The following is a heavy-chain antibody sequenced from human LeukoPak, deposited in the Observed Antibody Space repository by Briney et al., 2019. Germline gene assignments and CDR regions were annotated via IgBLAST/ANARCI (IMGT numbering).Heavy chain of an antibody. CDR3: ARGGAGYSDSSGYYKRPPHFDY. CDR2: IYYTGST. CDR1: GDSISSASFY. V-gene: IGHV4-39*07. Sequence: SETLSLTCTVSGDSISSASFYWGWIRQPPGKGLEWIGSIYYTGSTYYNPFLNSRVTISVDPSKTQFSLKLTSAAVADTAVYYCARGGAGYSDSSGYYKRPPHFDYWGQGTLVPVSS. J-gene: IGHJ4*02. D-gene: IGHD3-22*01.